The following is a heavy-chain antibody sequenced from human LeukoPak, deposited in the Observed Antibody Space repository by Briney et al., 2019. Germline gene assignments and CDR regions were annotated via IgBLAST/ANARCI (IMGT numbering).Heavy chain of an antibody. V-gene: IGHV3-48*02. CDR2: ISRDSSTI. CDR3: ARAHYGYFYLDY. J-gene: IGHJ4*02. CDR1: GFTFSSYE. D-gene: IGHD4-17*01. Sequence: GGSLRLSCAASGFTFSSYEINWVRQAPGKGLEWVSYISRDSSTIFYADSVKGRFTISRDNAKNSLYLQMNSLRDEDTAVYYCARAHYGYFYLDYWGQGTLVTVSS.